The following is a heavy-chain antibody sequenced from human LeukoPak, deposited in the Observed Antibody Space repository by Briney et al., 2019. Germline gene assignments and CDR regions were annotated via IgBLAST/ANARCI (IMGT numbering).Heavy chain of an antibody. V-gene: IGHV1-69*13. Sequence: SVKVSCKASGGTFSSYAISWVRQAPGQGLEWMGGIIPIFGTANYAQKFQGRVTITADESTSTAYMELSSLRSEDTAVYYCARDPYCSGGSCNENYYYYYGMDVWGQGTTVTVSS. J-gene: IGHJ6*02. CDR1: GGTFSSYA. CDR3: ARDPYCSGGSCNENYYYYYGMDV. D-gene: IGHD2-15*01. CDR2: IIPIFGTA.